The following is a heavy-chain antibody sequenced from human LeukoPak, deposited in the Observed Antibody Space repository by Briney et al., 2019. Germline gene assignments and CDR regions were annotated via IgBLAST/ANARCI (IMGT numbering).Heavy chain of an antibody. Sequence: SETLSLTCTVSGGSISSSSYYWGWIRQPPGKGLEWIGSIYYSGSTYYNPSLKSRVTISVDTSKNQFSLKLSSVTGREKSSVLWMVVVINFDYWGQGTLVTVSS. D-gene: IGHD3-22*01. CDR3: MVVVINFDY. CDR1: GGSISSSSYY. J-gene: IGHJ4*02. V-gene: IGHV4-39*01. CDR2: IYYSGST.